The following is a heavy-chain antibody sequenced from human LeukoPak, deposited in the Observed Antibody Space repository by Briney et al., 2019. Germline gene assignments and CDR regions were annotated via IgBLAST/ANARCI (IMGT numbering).Heavy chain of an antibody. CDR2: TFYSGST. V-gene: IGHV4-30-4*01. J-gene: IGHJ4*02. Sequence: SETLSLTCTVSGGSISSYSYYWSWIRQPPGKGLEWIVYTFYSGSTYYNPSLKSRVTISVDTSRNQFYLRLSSVTAADTAVYFCARGPPYCTSTSCYEGDYWGPGTLVTVSS. D-gene: IGHD2-2*01. CDR1: GGSISSYSYY. CDR3: ARGPPYCTSTSCYEGDY.